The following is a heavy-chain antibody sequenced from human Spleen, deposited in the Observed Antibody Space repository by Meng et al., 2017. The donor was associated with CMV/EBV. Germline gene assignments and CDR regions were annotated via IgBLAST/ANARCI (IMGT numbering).Heavy chain of an antibody. V-gene: IGHV4-34*01. CDR3: ARDGRGGHDYVWGSYRYTVQDSTPFDY. D-gene: IGHD3-16*02. CDR2: INHSGST. J-gene: IGHJ4*02. CDR1: GGSFSDYY. Sequence: GSLRLSCAVYGGSFSDYYWSWIRQPPGKGLEWIGEINHSGSTNYNPSLKSRVTISVDTSKNQFSLKLSSVTAADTAVYYCARDGRGGHDYVWGSYRYTVQDSTPFDYWGQGTLVTVSS.